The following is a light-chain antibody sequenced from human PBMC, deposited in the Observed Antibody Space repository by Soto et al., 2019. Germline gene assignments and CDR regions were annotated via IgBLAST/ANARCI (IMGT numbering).Light chain of an antibody. CDR1: QGISGY. CDR3: QQLNTYLIT. V-gene: IGKV1-9*01. Sequence: IQVTQSRSFMSASVGGRLTITCRASQGISGYLAWYQQKPGKVPKILIYSTSTLQSGVPSRFSGSASGTEFTLSISGLQTEDFATYYCQQLNTYLITFGQGTRLEIK. J-gene: IGKJ5*01. CDR2: STS.